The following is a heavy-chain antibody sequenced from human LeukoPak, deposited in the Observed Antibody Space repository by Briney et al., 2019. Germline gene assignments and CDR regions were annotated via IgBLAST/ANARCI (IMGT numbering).Heavy chain of an antibody. V-gene: IGHV4-34*01. CDR2: INHSGST. D-gene: IGHD6-19*01. J-gene: IGHJ4*02. Sequence: PSETLSLTCAVYGGSFSGYYWSWIRQPPGKGLEWIGEINHSGSTNYNPSLKSRVTISVDTSKNQFSLKLSSVTAADTAVYYCARGGGIAVHWGQGTLVTVSS. CDR1: GGSFSGYY. CDR3: ARGGGIAVH.